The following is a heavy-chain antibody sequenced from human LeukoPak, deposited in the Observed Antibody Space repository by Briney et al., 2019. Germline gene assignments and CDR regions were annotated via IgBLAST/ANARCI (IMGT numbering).Heavy chain of an antibody. J-gene: IGHJ4*02. CDR2: ISYDGSNK. D-gene: IGHD5-24*01. CDR3: GDGYWY. CDR1: EFTFSSYG. V-gene: IGHV3-30*03. Sequence: GGSLRLSCAASEFTFSSYGMHWVRQAPGKGLEWVAVISYDGSNKYYADSVKGRFTISRDNSKNTLYLQMNSLRAEDTAVYYCGDGYWYWGQGTLVTVSS.